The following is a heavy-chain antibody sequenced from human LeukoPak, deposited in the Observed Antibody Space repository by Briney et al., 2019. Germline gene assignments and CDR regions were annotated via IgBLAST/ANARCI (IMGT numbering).Heavy chain of an antibody. CDR1: GYTLPYLS. CDR2: FEPDGDT. CDR3: ASSDYFSY. V-gene: IGHV1-24*01. J-gene: IGHJ4*02. Sequence: ASVNVSCQVSGYTLPYLSMYWVGPAAGKGLEWMGGFEPDGDTIYAQKFQGRFTMTEDTSTDTAYMELSSLRSDDTAIYYCASSDYFSYWGQGTLVTVSS.